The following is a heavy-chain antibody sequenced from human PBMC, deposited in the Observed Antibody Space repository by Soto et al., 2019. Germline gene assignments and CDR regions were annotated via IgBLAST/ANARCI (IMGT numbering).Heavy chain of an antibody. CDR2: IYHSGTA. Sequence: QVQLQESGPGLVKPSGTLSLTCAVSGASISDNNWWSWVRQPPGKGLEWFGEIYHSGTANYSPALNSRVIISLDKPKNPISLQLSSVTAADSAVYYCARHIGVPGTRGFDYWGQGTLVTVSS. V-gene: IGHV4-4*02. CDR3: ARHIGVPGTRGFDY. D-gene: IGHD3-3*01. CDR1: GASISDNNW. J-gene: IGHJ4*02.